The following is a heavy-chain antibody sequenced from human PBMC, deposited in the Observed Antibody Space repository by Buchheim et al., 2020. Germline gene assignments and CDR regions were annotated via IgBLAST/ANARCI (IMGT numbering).Heavy chain of an antibody. V-gene: IGHV3-30-3*01. CDR2: ISYDGSNK. CDR1: GFTFSSYA. Sequence: QVQLVESGGGVVQPGRSLRLSCAASGFTFSSYAMHWVRQAPGKGLEWVAVISYDGSNKYYADSVKGRFTISRDTSKNTLYLQMNSLRAEDTAVYYCARESEQWPTHYYYYGMDVWGQGTT. CDR3: ARESEQWPTHYYYYGMDV. D-gene: IGHD6-19*01. J-gene: IGHJ6*02.